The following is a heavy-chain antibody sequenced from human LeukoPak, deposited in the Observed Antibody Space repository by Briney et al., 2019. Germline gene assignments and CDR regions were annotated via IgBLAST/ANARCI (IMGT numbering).Heavy chain of an antibody. CDR2: INHSGYT. V-gene: IGHV4-34*01. CDR3: TRAVAGHPD. Sequence: PSETLSLTCAVSGVPFSDYYWSWVRQSPRQGLEWIGEINHSGYTNYNPSLKSRVTMSIDTSKNQFSLILTSVTAADAGVYYCTRAVAGHPDRGKGTLVTVSS. D-gene: IGHD6-19*01. CDR1: GVPFSDYY. J-gene: IGHJ4*02.